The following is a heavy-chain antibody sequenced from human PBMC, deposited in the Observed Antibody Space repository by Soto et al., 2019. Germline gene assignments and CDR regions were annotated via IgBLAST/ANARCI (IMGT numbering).Heavy chain of an antibody. CDR2: INPKSGDT. J-gene: IGHJ5*01. CDR3: ARPFCGSGSCHNWLDL. CDR1: GYIFTGHY. V-gene: IGHV1-2*02. Sequence: ASVKVSCKASGYIFTGHYINWVRQAPGQGLEYMGWINPKSGDTNYAQKFQGRVTITTDTSITTAYMELSRLTSDDTAVYYCARPFCGSGSCHNWLDLWGQGTQVTVSS. D-gene: IGHD2-15*01.